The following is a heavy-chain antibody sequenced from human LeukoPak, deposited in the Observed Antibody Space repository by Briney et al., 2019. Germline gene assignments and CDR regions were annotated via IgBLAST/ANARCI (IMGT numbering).Heavy chain of an antibody. CDR2: ISGSGGST. CDR3: SKPYYGSGIYYGFNYYAFDY. V-gene: IGHV3-23*01. J-gene: IGHJ4*02. Sequence: PGGSLRLSCAASGFTFSSYAMSWVRQAPGKGLEWVSIISGSGGSTNYADSVKGRFTISRDNSKNTLYLQMNSLRAEDTAVYYCSKPYYGSGIYYGFNYYAFDYWGQGTLVTVSS. CDR1: GFTFSSYA. D-gene: IGHD3-10*01.